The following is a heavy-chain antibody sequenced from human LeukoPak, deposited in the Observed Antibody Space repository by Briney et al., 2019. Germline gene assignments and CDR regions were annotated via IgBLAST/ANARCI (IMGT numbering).Heavy chain of an antibody. D-gene: IGHD4/OR15-4a*01. CDR2: IVGSSSNI. V-gene: IGHV3-21*04. J-gene: IGHJ4*02. Sequence: GGSLRLSCTASGFSFSTYSMNWVRQAPGKGLEWVSYIVGSSSNIYYADSVKGRFTISRDNAKNSLYLQMNSLRAEDTAVYYCARERSFYGANLAVDYWGQGTLVTVSS. CDR1: GFSFSTYS. CDR3: ARERSFYGANLAVDY.